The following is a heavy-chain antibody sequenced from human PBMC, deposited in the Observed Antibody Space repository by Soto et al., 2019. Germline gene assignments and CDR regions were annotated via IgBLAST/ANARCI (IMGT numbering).Heavy chain of an antibody. CDR2: ITYDGSYS. Sequence: QEQLVESGGGVVQSGRSLRLSCVGSGFVFRHFGMHWVRQAPGKGLEWVALITYDGSYSHYADVVKGRFTIARDDDKATLSLQMDNLTPEDTALDYCATARGRSNWVNCYGRDVWGQGTTVTVSS. V-gene: IGHV3-30*03. J-gene: IGHJ6*02. CDR3: ATARGRSNWVNCYGRDV. CDR1: GFVFRHFG. D-gene: IGHD1-1*01.